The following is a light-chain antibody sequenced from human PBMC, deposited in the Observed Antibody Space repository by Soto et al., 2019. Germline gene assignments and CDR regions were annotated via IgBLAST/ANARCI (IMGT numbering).Light chain of an antibody. V-gene: IGLV1-44*01. CDR1: ASNIGSNP. J-gene: IGLJ2*01. Sequence: QSVLTQPPSASGTPGQRLTISCSGSASNIGSNPVSWYQQVPGTAPRLLIESNVQRPSGVPDRFSGSKSGASVSLAISGLQSEDEANYFCASWDDDVDGVVFGGGTKLTVL. CDR2: SNV. CDR3: ASWDDDVDGVV.